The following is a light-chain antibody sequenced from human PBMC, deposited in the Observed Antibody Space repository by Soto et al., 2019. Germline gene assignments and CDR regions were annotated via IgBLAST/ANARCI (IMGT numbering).Light chain of an antibody. CDR2: SND. CDR3: AVRDDSLSGHWV. J-gene: IGLJ3*02. V-gene: IGLV1-47*01. Sequence: QSVLTQPPSVSGTPGQRVSISCSGSNSNIESHSVDWYQHFPGTAPKLVINSNDQRPSGVPDRFSGSKSGTSASLAISGLRSEEEADYYCAVRDDSLSGHWVFGGGTKLTVL. CDR1: NSNIESHS.